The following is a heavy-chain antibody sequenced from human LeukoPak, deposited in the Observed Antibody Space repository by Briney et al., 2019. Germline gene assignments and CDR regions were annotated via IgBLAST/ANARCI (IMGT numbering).Heavy chain of an antibody. CDR1: GGSFSGYY. V-gene: IGHV4-34*01. Sequence: NPSETLSLTCAVYGGSFSGYYWSWIRQPPGKGLEWIGEMNHSGSTNYNPSLKSRVTISVDTSKNQFSLKLSSVTAADTAVYYCASDTYGSGTRFDYWGQGTLVTVSS. CDR3: ASDTYGSGTRFDY. J-gene: IGHJ4*02. D-gene: IGHD3-10*01. CDR2: MNHSGST.